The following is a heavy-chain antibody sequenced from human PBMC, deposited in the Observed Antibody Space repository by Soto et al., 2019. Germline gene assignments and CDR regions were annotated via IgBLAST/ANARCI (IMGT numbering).Heavy chain of an antibody. CDR2: ISSSSSYI. CDR3: ARDWSHSGSYVWYFDY. CDR1: GFTFSSYS. V-gene: IGHV3-21*01. J-gene: IGHJ4*02. Sequence: PGGSLRLSCAASGFTFSSYSMNWVRQAPGKGLEWVSSISSSSSYIYYADSVKGRFTISRDNAKNSLYLQMNSLRAEDTAVYYCARDWSHSGSYVWYFDYWGQGTLVTVSS. D-gene: IGHD1-26*01.